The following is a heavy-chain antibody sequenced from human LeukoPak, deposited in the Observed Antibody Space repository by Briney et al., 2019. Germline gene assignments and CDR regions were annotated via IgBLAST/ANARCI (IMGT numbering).Heavy chain of an antibody. Sequence: ASARVSRKASGYTLTSYYMHWVRQAPRQGLEWMGVINPSGGSTSYAQKFQGRVTMTRDMSTSTVYMELSSLRSEDTAVYYCARDREGSPPFDYWGQGTLVTVSS. CDR3: ARDREGSPPFDY. V-gene: IGHV1-46*01. CDR2: INPSGGST. CDR1: GYTLTSYY. J-gene: IGHJ4*02. D-gene: IGHD1-26*01.